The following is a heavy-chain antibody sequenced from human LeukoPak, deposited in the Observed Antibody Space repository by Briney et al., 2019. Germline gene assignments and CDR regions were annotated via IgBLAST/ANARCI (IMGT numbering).Heavy chain of an antibody. Sequence: PSETLSLTCAVYGGSFSGYYWSWIRQSPGKGLEWIGEINHSGSTKYNPSLKSRVTISVDTSKNQFSLKLNSVTAADTAVYHCARGRVTMVRGAHGTQGYYMDVWGKGTTVTVSS. V-gene: IGHV4-34*01. J-gene: IGHJ6*03. CDR1: GGSFSGYY. CDR2: INHSGST. CDR3: ARGRVTMVRGAHGTQGYYMDV. D-gene: IGHD3-10*01.